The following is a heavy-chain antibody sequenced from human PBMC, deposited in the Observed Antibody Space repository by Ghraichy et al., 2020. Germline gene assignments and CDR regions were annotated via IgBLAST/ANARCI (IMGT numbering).Heavy chain of an antibody. CDR3: ARHSGYYPINFDY. CDR1: GGSISSYY. D-gene: IGHD3-22*01. V-gene: IGHV4-59*01. J-gene: IGHJ4*02. Sequence: SENLSLTCTVSGGSISSYYWSWIRQPPGKGLEWIGYIYYSGSTNYNPSLKSRVTISVDTSKNQFSLKLSSVTAADTAVYYCARHSGYYPINFDYWGQGTLVTVSS. CDR2: IYYSGST.